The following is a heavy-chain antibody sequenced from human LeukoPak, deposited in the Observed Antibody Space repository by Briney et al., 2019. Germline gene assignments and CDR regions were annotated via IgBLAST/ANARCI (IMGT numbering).Heavy chain of an antibody. CDR2: INHSGST. CDR1: GGSFSGYY. CDR3: AGGYSSSGTGAGYYYYGMDV. Sequence: SETLSLTCAVYGGSFSGYYWSWIHQPPGKGLEWIGEINHSGSTNYNPSLKSRVTISVDTSKNQFSLKLTSVTAADTAVYYCAGGYSSSGTGAGYYYYGMDVWGQGTTVTVSS. D-gene: IGHD6-13*01. J-gene: IGHJ6*02. V-gene: IGHV4-34*01.